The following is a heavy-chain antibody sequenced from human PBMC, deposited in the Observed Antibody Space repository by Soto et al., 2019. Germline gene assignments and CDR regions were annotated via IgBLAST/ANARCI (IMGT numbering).Heavy chain of an antibody. D-gene: IGHD2-21*02. V-gene: IGHV1-69*06. CDR3: ARWRGLSWSGAVCFKKPFDY. J-gene: IGHJ4*02. CDR2: IIPISGKT. CDR1: GGTFNNYA. Sequence: QVQLVQSGAEVKRPESSMKVSCKPSGGTFNNYAINWVRQAPGQGLEWMGAIIPISGKTKYAQKFQGRVTITADKSTSTVYMDLSILISEDTAVYYCARWRGLSWSGAVCFKKPFDYWGQGTLVTVSS.